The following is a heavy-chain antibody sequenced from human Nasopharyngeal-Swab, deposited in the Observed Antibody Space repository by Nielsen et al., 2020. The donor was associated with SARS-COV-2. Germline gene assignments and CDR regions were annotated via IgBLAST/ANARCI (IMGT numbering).Heavy chain of an antibody. CDR3: AKADNYDFWSAYSDH. D-gene: IGHD3-3*01. CDR2: SRNKANSYTT. V-gene: IGHV3-72*01. J-gene: IGHJ5*02. CDR1: GFTFSAHY. Sequence: GESLKISCAASGFTFSAHYMDWVRQAPGKGLEWVGRSRNKANSYTTEYAASVKGRFTISRDDSKNSLNLQINSLRAEDTAVYYCAKADNYDFWSAYSDHWGQGTLVTVSS.